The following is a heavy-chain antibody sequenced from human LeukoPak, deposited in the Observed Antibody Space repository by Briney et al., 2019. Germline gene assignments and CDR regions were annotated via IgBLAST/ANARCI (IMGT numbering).Heavy chain of an antibody. CDR1: GFTFSSYA. J-gene: IGHJ4*02. CDR2: ISGSGGST. Sequence: PAGGSLRLSCAASGFTFSSYAMSWVRQAPGKGLEWVSAISGSGGSTYYADTVKGRFTISRDNSKTTLYLQMNSLRAEDTAVYYCAKDLLLWFGELTSLFDYWGQGTLVTVSS. CDR3: AKDLLLWFGELTSLFDY. V-gene: IGHV3-23*01. D-gene: IGHD3-10*01.